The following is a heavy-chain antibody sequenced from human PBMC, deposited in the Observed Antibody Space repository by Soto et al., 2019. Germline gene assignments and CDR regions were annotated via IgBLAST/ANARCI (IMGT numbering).Heavy chain of an antibody. CDR2: IYYSGST. CDR1: GGSISSSSYY. D-gene: IGHD3-22*01. J-gene: IGHJ5*02. V-gene: IGHV4-61*01. Sequence: SETLSLTCTVSGGSISSSSYYWGWIRQPPGKGLEWIGYIYYSGSTNYNPSLKSRVTISVDTSKNQFSLKLSSVTAADTAVYYCARDRYYDQSWFDPWGQGTLVNVSS. CDR3: ARDRYYDQSWFDP.